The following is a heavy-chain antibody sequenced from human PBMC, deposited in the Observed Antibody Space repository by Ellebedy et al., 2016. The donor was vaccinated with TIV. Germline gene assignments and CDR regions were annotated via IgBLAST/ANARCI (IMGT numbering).Heavy chain of an antibody. CDR3: ARGGDMVWFRDWLDL. CDR2: MNPENEKK. CDR1: GYGFISYD. D-gene: IGHD3-3*01. J-gene: IGHJ5*01. Sequence: ASVKVSXXASGYGFISYDINWVRQAPGQGLEWMGWMNPENEKKGSAQKFQGRLIMTRDTSITTAYMELTSLTSDDSAMYYCARGGDMVWFRDWLDLWGQGTLVTVSS. V-gene: IGHV1-8*01.